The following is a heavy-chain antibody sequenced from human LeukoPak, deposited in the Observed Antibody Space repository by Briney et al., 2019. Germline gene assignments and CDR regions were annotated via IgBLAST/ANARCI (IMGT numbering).Heavy chain of an antibody. CDR2: IFYTGST. D-gene: IGHD4-11*01. V-gene: IGHV4-39*01. Sequence: PSETLSLTCTVSGVSISSAAYYWGWVRQPPWKGLEWIGSIFYTGSTYYNPSLNSRVTMSIATSKNQFSLKLTSVTAADTAVYYCARRTPVTSIYFDYWGQGTLVTVSS. J-gene: IGHJ4*02. CDR3: ARRTPVTSIYFDY. CDR1: GVSISSAAYY.